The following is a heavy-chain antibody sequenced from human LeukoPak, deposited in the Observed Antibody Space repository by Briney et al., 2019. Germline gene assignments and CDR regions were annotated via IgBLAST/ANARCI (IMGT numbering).Heavy chain of an antibody. D-gene: IGHD1-26*01. V-gene: IGHV3-66*01. J-gene: IGHJ4*02. CDR2: IYSGDST. CDR1: GLTVSNNY. Sequence: GGSLRLSCAASGLTVSNNYMSWVRQAPGKGLEWVSIIYSGDSTSYAGSVKGRFTISRDNSKNTLYLQMNSLRAEDTAVYYCARDYSGSYSRFDYWGQGTLVTVSS. CDR3: ARDYSGSYSRFDY.